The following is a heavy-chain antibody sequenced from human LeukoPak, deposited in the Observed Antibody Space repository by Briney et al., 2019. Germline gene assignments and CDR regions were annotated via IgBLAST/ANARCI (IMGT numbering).Heavy chain of an antibody. Sequence: GGSLRLSCAASRFTFSSYAMHWVRQAPGKGLEWVAVISYDGSNKYYADSVKGRFTISRDNSKNTLYLQMNSLRAENTAVYYCARAGVATITGYYYYYMDVWGKGTTVTVSS. J-gene: IGHJ6*03. V-gene: IGHV3-30*04. CDR2: ISYDGSNK. D-gene: IGHD5-12*01. CDR3: ARAGVATITGYYYYYMDV. CDR1: RFTFSSYA.